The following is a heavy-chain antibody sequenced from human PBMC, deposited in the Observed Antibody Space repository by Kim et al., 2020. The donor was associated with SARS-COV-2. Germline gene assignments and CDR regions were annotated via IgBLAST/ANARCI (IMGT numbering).Heavy chain of an antibody. Sequence: SVKVSCKASGGTFSSYAISWVRQAPGQGLEWMGGIIPIFGTANYAQKFQGRVTITADESTSTAYMELSSLRSEDTAVYYCARAPMVRGVIIPHNWFDPWGQGTLVTVSS. V-gene: IGHV1-69*13. CDR2: IIPIFGTA. D-gene: IGHD3-10*01. CDR1: GGTFSSYA. CDR3: ARAPMVRGVIIPHNWFDP. J-gene: IGHJ5*02.